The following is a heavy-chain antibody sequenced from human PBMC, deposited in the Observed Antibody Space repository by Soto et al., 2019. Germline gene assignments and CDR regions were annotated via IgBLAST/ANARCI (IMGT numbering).Heavy chain of an antibody. CDR3: AKSLRQQLLRDWYFDL. V-gene: IGHV3-23*01. Sequence: EVQLLESGGGLVQPGGSLRLSCAASGFTFSSYAMSWVRQAPGKGLEWVSAISGSGGSTYYADSVKGRFTISRDNSKNTLYLQMNSLRAEDTAVYYCAKSLRQQLLRDWYFDLWGRGTLVTVSS. CDR2: ISGSGGST. CDR1: GFTFSSYA. D-gene: IGHD6-13*01. J-gene: IGHJ2*01.